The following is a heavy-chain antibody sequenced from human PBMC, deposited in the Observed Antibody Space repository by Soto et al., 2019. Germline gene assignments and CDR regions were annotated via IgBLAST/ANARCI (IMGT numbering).Heavy chain of an antibody. D-gene: IGHD3-10*01. V-gene: IGHV3-23*01. J-gene: IGHJ6*03. CDR1: GFTFSSYA. CDR3: ASFGIIRALVDYYYDMDV. Sequence: GGSLRLSCAASGFTFSSYAMSWVRQAPGKGLEWVSIISDSGDNIYYADSVKGRFTISRDNSKNTLYLQMNSLRAEDTAVYYCASFGIIRALVDYYYDMDVWGKGTTVTVSS. CDR2: ISDSGDNI.